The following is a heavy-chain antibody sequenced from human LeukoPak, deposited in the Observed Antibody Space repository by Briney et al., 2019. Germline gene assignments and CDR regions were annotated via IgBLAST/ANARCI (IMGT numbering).Heavy chain of an antibody. CDR3: AREEGVPGLPDH. CDR2: LFTNEDT. J-gene: IGHJ5*02. V-gene: IGHV4-4*07. Sequence: SETLSLTCTVSGGSTVGYYWSWIRQPAGKGLEWIGRLFTNEDTYYNPSLRSRVTMSVDTSKNRFSLTLTSVTAADTAVYYCAREEGVPGLPDHWGQGTLVTVSS. CDR1: GGSTVGYY. D-gene: IGHD2-8*02.